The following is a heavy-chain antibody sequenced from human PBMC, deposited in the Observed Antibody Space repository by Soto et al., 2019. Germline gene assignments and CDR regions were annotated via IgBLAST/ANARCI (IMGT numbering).Heavy chain of an antibody. V-gene: IGHV4-59*01. CDR1: GGSMRNYF. J-gene: IGHJ4*02. CDR3: AAGEASSRNLAPYYLDF. Sequence: SETLSLTCTVCGGSMRNYFWTWIRQPPGKGLEWIGYIHYSGTTSFFPSYNPSLRSRVTISEDTSKNQFSLKLLSVTTADAAVYFCAAGEASSRNLAPYYLDFWGQGTLVTVSS. CDR2: IHYSGTT. D-gene: IGHD6-13*01.